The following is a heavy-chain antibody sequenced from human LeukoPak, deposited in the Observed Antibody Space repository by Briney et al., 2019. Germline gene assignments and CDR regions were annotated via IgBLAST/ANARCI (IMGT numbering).Heavy chain of an antibody. CDR2: MNPNSGNT. CDR1: GYTFTSYD. J-gene: IGHJ6*01. D-gene: IGHD1-1*01. CDR3: ARHRSTGPTSYYHYGMDV. V-gene: IGHV1-8*01. Sequence: ASVKVSCKASGYTFTSYDINWVRQATGQGLEWMGWMNPNSGNTGYAQKLQGRVTMTTDTSTSTAYMELRSLRSDDTAVYYCARHRSTGPTSYYHYGMDVWGQGTTVTVSS.